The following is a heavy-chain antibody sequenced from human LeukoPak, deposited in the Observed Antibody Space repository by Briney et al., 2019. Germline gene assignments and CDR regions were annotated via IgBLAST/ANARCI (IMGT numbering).Heavy chain of an antibody. J-gene: IGHJ4*02. V-gene: IGHV4-4*07. Sequence: SETLSLTCTVSGGSISSYYWSWIRQPAGKGLEWIGRIYTSGSTNYNPSLKSRVTMSVDTSKNQFSLKLSSVTAADTAAYYCARSDRIAAFFDYWGQGTLVTVSS. CDR3: ARSDRIAAFFDY. CDR2: IYTSGST. CDR1: GGSISSYY. D-gene: IGHD6-6*01.